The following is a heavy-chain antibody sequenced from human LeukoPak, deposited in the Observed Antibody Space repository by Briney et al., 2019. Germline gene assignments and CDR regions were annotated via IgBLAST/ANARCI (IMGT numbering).Heavy chain of an antibody. CDR1: GGSFSGCY. V-gene: IGHV4-34*01. CDR3: ARVPHYYFGYGYFDT. CDR2: IDQSGTT. D-gene: IGHD3/OR15-3a*01. Sequence: SETLSLTCVVNGGSFSGCYWSWIRQPPGKGLEWIGEIDQSGTTNYNPSLKSRVAISIDTSKKQFSLTLTSMTAADTAVYYCARVPHYYFGYGYFDTWGQGTRVTVSS. J-gene: IGHJ4*02.